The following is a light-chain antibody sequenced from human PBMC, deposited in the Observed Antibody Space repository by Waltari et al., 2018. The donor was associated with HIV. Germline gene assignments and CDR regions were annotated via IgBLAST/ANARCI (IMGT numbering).Light chain of an antibody. CDR3: AAWDDSLSGWV. CDR2: RNN. V-gene: IGLV1-47*01. CDR1: SSNIGGNY. Sequence: QSVLTQPPSASGTPGPRVPISCSGSSSNIGGNYVALYQKLPGTAPKLLIYRNNQRPSGVPDRFSGSKSGTSASLAISGLRSEDEADYYCAAWDDSLSGWVFGGGTKLTVL. J-gene: IGLJ3*02.